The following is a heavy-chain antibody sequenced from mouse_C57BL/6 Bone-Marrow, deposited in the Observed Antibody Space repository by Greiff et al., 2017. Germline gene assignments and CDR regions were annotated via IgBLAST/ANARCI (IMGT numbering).Heavy chain of an antibody. V-gene: IGHV5-9-1*02. J-gene: IGHJ2*01. CDR3: TRVPLYDPFDY. D-gene: IGHD2-12*01. Sequence: EVMLVESGAGLVKPGGSLKLSCAASGFTFSSYAMSWVRQTPEKRLEWVAYISSGGDYIYYADTVKGRFTISRDNARTTLYMQISSLKSEDTAIYYCTRVPLYDPFDYWGQGTTLTVSS. CDR2: ISSGGDYI. CDR1: GFTFSSYA.